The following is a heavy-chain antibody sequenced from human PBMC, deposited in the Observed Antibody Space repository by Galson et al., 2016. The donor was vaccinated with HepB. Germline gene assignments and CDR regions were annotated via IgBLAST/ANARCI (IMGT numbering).Heavy chain of an antibody. V-gene: IGHV1-2*02. Sequence: SVKVSCKASGYSSTGYFLNWVRQAPGQGLEWMGWIGPGSGDTKYAQKFQGRVTITRDRSISTVTMELNRLRSDDTAVYYCARSTGFGIRIDYWGQGTQVTASS. CDR1: GYSSTGYF. CDR2: IGPGSGDT. D-gene: IGHD3-10*01. J-gene: IGHJ4*02. CDR3: ARSTGFGIRIDY.